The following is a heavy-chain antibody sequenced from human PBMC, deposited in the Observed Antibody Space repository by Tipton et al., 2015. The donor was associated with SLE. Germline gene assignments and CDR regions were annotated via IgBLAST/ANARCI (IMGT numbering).Heavy chain of an antibody. Sequence: TLSLTCTVSGGSISSYYWSWIRQPPGKGLEWIGYIYYSGSTNYNPPLKSRVTISVGTSKNQFSLKLSSVTAADTAVYYCASSTSCYTYWYFDLWGRGTLVTVSS. CDR3: ASSTSCYTYWYFDL. D-gene: IGHD2-2*01. V-gene: IGHV4-59*07. CDR2: IYYSGST. J-gene: IGHJ2*01. CDR1: GGSISSYY.